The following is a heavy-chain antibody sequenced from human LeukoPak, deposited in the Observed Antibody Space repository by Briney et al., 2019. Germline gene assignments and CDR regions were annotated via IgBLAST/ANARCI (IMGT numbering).Heavy chain of an antibody. D-gene: IGHD5-12*01. CDR3: ARAGERGYSGYDLYYFDY. CDR2: IIPIFGTA. CDR1: GGTFSSHA. V-gene: IGHV1-69*13. J-gene: IGHJ4*02. Sequence: SVKVSCKASGGTFSSHAISWVRQAPGQGLEWMGGIIPIFGTANYAQKFQGRVTITADESTSTAYMELSSLRSEGTAVYYCARAGERGYSGYDLYYFDYWGQGTLVTVSS.